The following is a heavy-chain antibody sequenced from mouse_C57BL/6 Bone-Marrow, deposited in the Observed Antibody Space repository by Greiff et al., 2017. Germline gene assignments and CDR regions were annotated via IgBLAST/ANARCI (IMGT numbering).Heavy chain of an antibody. CDR3: ARRDDYDGYFDV. CDR1: GFTFSDYY. CDR2: ISNGGGST. J-gene: IGHJ1*03. D-gene: IGHD2-4*01. Sequence: VQLKESGGGLVQPGGSLKLSCAASGFTFSDYYMYWVRQTPEKRLEWVAYISNGGGSTYYLEPVKGRFTFPRDNAKSTRYLQMSRLKSEDTAMDYCARRDDYDGYFDVWGTGTTVTVSS. V-gene: IGHV5-12*01.